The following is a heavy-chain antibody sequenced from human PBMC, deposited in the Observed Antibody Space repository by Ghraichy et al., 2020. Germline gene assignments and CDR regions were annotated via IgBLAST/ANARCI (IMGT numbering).Heavy chain of an antibody. Sequence: SETLSLTCTVSGGSINNFYWSWIRQPPGKGLEWIGYIYYSGSTNYNPSLKSRLTISVDTSKNQVSLNLSSVTAADTAVYYCARVPRSGSFPAYLDYWGQGTLVTVSS. D-gene: IGHD3-10*01. CDR2: IYYSGST. J-gene: IGHJ4*02. CDR1: GGSINNFY. V-gene: IGHV4-59*01. CDR3: ARVPRSGSFPAYLDY.